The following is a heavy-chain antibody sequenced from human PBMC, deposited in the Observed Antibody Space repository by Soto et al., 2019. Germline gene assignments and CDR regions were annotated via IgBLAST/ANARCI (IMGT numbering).Heavy chain of an antibody. Sequence: SQELSHPCTGSAGIPKPYNHLVFRLSPGKKLEWVGYVYYSGSTNYNPSLKSRATISVDTSKNQFSLKLSSVTAADTAVYYCARRLRYSYGYWFDPWGQGTLVFVS. CDR1: AGIPKPYN. CDR3: ARRLRYSYGYWFDP. D-gene: IGHD5-18*01. V-gene: IGHV4-59*08. J-gene: IGHJ5*02. CDR2: VYYSGST.